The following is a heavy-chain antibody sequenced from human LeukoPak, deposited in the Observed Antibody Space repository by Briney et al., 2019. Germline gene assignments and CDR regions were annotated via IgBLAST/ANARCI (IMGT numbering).Heavy chain of an antibody. Sequence: SVKVSCKASGGTFSSYAISWVRQAPGQGLEWMGGIIPIFGTANYAQKFQGRVTITADETTNTDYMELSSLRSEDTAVYYCARSPTSGSYYACFDYWGQGTLVTVSS. V-gene: IGHV1-69*13. CDR2: IIPIFGTA. J-gene: IGHJ4*02. CDR3: ARSPTSGSYYACFDY. CDR1: GGTFSSYA. D-gene: IGHD3-10*01.